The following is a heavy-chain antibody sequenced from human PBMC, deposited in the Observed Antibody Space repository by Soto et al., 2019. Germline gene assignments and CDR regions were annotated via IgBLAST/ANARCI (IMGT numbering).Heavy chain of an antibody. Sequence: QVQLQESGPGLVKPSQTLSLTCTVSGGSISSGDYYWSWIRQPPGKGLEWIGYIYYSGSTYYNPSIKRRVTISVDTSKNQFPLKLSSGTAADTAVYYCARGHRGHYVPNWFDPWGQGTLVTVSS. V-gene: IGHV4-30-4*01. J-gene: IGHJ5*02. CDR1: GGSISSGDYY. CDR2: IYYSGST. D-gene: IGHD4-17*01. CDR3: ARGHRGHYVPNWFDP.